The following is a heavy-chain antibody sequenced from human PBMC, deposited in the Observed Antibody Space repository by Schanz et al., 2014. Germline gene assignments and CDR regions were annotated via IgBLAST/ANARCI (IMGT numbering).Heavy chain of an antibody. Sequence: QVQLQESGPGLVKPSETLSLTCTVAGYSVSHDHWSWIRQPPGKGLEYIGYIYYGGDANYNPSLESRVTLSLDTSKNHFPLKLSSVTAADTAVYYCARLHYVSARDFDFWGQGIPVTVSS. CDR2: IYYGGDA. D-gene: IGHD3-16*01. V-gene: IGHV4-59*08. CDR1: GYSVSHDH. J-gene: IGHJ4*02. CDR3: ARLHYVSARDFDF.